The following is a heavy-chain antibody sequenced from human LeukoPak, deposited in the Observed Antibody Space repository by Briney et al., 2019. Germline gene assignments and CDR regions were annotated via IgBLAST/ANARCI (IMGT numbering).Heavy chain of an antibody. J-gene: IGHJ4*02. CDR3: AKDWGDILTGFDY. CDR2: ISGSGGST. D-gene: IGHD3-9*01. CDR1: GFTFSSYA. Sequence: GGSLRLSCAASGFTFSSYAMSWVRQAPGEGLEWVSAISGSGGSTYYADSVKGRFTISRDNSKNTLYLQMNSLRAEDTAVYYCAKDWGDILTGFDYWGQGTLVTVSS. V-gene: IGHV3-23*01.